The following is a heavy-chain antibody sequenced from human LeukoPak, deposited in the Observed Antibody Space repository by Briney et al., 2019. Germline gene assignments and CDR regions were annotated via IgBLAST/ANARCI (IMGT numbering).Heavy chain of an antibody. Sequence: GASVKVSCKASGYTFTSYAMHWVRQAPGQRLEWMGWINAGNGNTKYSQEFQGRVTITRDTSASTAYMELSSLRSEDTAVYYCARRCSGWYYYFDYWGQGTLVTVSS. CDR3: ARRCSGWYYYFDY. CDR2: INAGNGNT. V-gene: IGHV1-3*03. CDR1: GYTFTSYA. J-gene: IGHJ4*02. D-gene: IGHD6-19*01.